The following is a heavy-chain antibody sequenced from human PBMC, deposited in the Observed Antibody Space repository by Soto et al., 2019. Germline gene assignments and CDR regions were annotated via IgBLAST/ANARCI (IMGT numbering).Heavy chain of an antibody. D-gene: IGHD6-19*01. CDR2: IYYSGST. CDR1: GGSISSSSYY. Sequence: QLQLQESGPGLVKPSETLSLTCAVSGGSISSSSYYWGWIRQPPGKGLEWIGSIYYSGSTYYTPSLQSRVAISVDTSKNQFSLKLNSVTAADTAVYYCARRTVNIRTFYSGLKTHCFDSWGQGTLVTVSS. J-gene: IGHJ4*02. CDR3: ARRTVNIRTFYSGLKTHCFDS. V-gene: IGHV4-39*01.